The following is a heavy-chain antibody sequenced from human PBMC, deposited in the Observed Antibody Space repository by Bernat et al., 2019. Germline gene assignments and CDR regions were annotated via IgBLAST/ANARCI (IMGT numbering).Heavy chain of an antibody. D-gene: IGHD5-18*01. CDR3: ARDRGDTARGQPLIV. V-gene: IGHV3-74*01. CDR1: GFTFGSYW. CDR2: INSDGSTT. Sequence: EVQLVESGGGLVQPGGSLRLSCAASGFTFGSYWMHWVRQTPGKGLVWVSRINSDGSTTSYADSVKGRFTISRDNAKNTLYLQMNSLRVEDTAVYYCARDRGDTARGQPLIVWGQGTTVTVSS. J-gene: IGHJ6*02.